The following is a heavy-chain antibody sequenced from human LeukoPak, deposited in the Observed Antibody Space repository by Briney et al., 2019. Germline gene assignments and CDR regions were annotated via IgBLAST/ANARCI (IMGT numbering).Heavy chain of an antibody. Sequence: PSETLSLTCTVSGGSIGSYYWSWIRQPPGKGLEWIGYIYYSGSTNYNPSLKSRVTISVDTSKNQFSLKLSSVTAADTAVYYCARDLGIGAFDIWGQGTMVTVSS. J-gene: IGHJ3*02. CDR1: GGSIGSYY. D-gene: IGHD2-21*01. CDR3: ARDLGIGAFDI. V-gene: IGHV4-59*01. CDR2: IYYSGST.